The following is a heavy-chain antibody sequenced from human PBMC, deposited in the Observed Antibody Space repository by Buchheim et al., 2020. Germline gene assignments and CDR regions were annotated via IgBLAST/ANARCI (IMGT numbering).Heavy chain of an antibody. Sequence: EVQLVESGGGLVQPGGSLRLSCAASGFTFSSYSMNWVRQAPGKGLEWVSSISSSSSYIYYADSVKGRFTISRDNAKNSLYLQMNSLRAEDTAVYYCARAHQIVATIDGDYYYYYGMDVWGQGTT. J-gene: IGHJ6*02. CDR2: ISSSSSYI. CDR1: GFTFSSYS. CDR3: ARAHQIVATIDGDYYYYYGMDV. D-gene: IGHD5-12*01. V-gene: IGHV3-21*01.